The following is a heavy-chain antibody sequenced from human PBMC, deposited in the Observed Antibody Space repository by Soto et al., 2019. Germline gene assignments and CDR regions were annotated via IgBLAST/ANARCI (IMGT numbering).Heavy chain of an antibody. D-gene: IGHD7-27*01. J-gene: IGHJ4*02. CDR2: INSDGSST. V-gene: IGHV3-74*01. CDR3: ASSLLTPFDY. CDR1: GFTFSDYY. Sequence: GGSLRLSCAASGFTFSDYYMSWIRQAPGKGLVWVSRINSDGSSTSYADSVKGRFTISRDNAKNTLYLQMNSLRAEDTAVYYCASSLLTPFDYWGQGTLVTVSS.